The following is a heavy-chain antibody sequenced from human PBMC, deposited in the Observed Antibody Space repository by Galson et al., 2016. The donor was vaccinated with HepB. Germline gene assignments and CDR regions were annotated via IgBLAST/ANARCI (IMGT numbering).Heavy chain of an antibody. CDR2: ISGNNGDT. V-gene: IGHV1-18*01. Sequence: SVKVSCKASGYTFSSYGISWVRQAPGQGLEWMGWISGNNGDTKYAQKVQGSVTMTTDTSTSTAYLELRRLRSDDTAVYYCARDIGSSWPNWFGPWGQGTLVTVSS. CDR3: ARDIGSSWPNWFGP. CDR1: GYTFSSYG. J-gene: IGHJ5*02. D-gene: IGHD6-13*01.